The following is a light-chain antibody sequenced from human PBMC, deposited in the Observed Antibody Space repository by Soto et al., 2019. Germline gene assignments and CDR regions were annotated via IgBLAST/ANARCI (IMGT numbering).Light chain of an antibody. CDR3: QQANTFPRP. Sequence: DIQLTQSPSSVSASVGDRVTITCRASQGISSWVAGYQQKPGKDHQLLIYAASSLQSGVPSRFCGIGSGTDFTLTISSLQTEDGATYYCQQANTFPRPFGQGTRLEIK. CDR1: QGISSW. J-gene: IGKJ5*01. V-gene: IGKV1-12*01. CDR2: AAS.